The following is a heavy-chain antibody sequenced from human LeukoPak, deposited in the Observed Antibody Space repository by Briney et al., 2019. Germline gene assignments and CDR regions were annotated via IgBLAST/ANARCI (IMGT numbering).Heavy chain of an antibody. J-gene: IGHJ4*02. V-gene: IGHV3-23*01. D-gene: IGHD2-21*01. CDR1: GFTFSTYA. CDR3: AKGPLWTIPHYFDY. CDR2: ISNNGDSA. Sequence: GGSLRLSCAASGFTFSTYAMSWVRQAPGEGLEWVSGISNNGDSAYYADSVKGRFTISRDNPKNTLHLQMSSLRAEDTAVYYCAKGPLWTIPHYFDYWGQGTLVTVSS.